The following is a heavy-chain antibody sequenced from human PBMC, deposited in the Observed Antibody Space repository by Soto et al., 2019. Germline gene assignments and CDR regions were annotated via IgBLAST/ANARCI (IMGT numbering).Heavy chain of an antibody. V-gene: IGHV3-53*01. J-gene: IGHJ4*02. CDR2: IYTGGNT. Sequence: GGSLRLSCAASGFTVSSNYMSWVRQAPGKGLQWVSAIYTGGNTYHADSVRGRFTISRDNSKNTVYLQMNSLRAEDTAVYYCAALVGAYYFDYWGQGTLVTVSS. CDR3: AALVGAYYFDY. CDR1: GFTVSSNY. D-gene: IGHD1-26*01.